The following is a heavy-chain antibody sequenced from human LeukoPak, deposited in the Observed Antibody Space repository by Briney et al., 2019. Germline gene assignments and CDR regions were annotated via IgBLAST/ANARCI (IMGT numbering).Heavy chain of an antibody. CDR1: GFTFSSYA. D-gene: IGHD6-13*01. CDR2: ISGSGGST. Sequence: GSLRLSCAASGFTFSSYAMSWVRQAPGKGLEWVSAISGSGGSTYYADSVKGRFTISRDNSKNTLYLQMNSLRAEDTAVYYCAKDGGIAAAGISQGDAFDIWDQGTMVTVSS. V-gene: IGHV3-23*01. J-gene: IGHJ3*02. CDR3: AKDGGIAAAGISQGDAFDI.